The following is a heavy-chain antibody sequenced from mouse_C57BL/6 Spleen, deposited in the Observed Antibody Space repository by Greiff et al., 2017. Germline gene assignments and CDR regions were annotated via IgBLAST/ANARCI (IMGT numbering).Heavy chain of an antibody. V-gene: IGHV1-39*01. D-gene: IGHD4-1*01. CDR2: INPNHGTT. Sequence: LKESGPELVKPGASVKISCKASGYSFTDYNMNWVKQSNGKSLEWIGVINPNHGTTSYNQKFKGKATLTVDQSSSTADMQLNSLTSEDSAVYYCAREGLGRGYFDVWGTGTTVTVSS. CDR1: GYSFTDYN. CDR3: AREGLGRGYFDV. J-gene: IGHJ1*03.